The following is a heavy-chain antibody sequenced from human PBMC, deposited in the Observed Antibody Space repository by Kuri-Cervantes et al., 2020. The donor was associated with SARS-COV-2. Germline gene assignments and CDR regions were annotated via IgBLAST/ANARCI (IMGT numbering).Heavy chain of an antibody. D-gene: IGHD5-18*01. CDR3: ARGVDVDTAMVPYFDL. CDR1: GGSFSGYY. Sequence: GSLRLSCAVYGGSFSGYYWSWIRLPPGKGLEWIGEINHSGSTNYNPSLKSRVTISVDTSKNQFSLKLSSVTAADTAVYYCARGVDVDTAMVPYFDLWGRGTLVTVSS. V-gene: IGHV4-34*01. CDR2: INHSGST. J-gene: IGHJ2*01.